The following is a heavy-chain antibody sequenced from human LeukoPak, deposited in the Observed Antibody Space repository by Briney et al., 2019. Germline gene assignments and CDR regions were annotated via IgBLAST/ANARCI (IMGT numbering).Heavy chain of an antibody. CDR1: GFTFSSYA. D-gene: IGHD2-21*02. Sequence: GGSLRLSCAASGFTFSSYAMSWVRQAPGKGLEWVSAISGSGGSTYYADSVKGRFTISRDNFKNTLYLQMNSLRAEDTAVYYCAKDYIVVVTAIHPFDIWGQGTMVTVSS. V-gene: IGHV3-23*01. CDR2: ISGSGGST. CDR3: AKDYIVVVTAIHPFDI. J-gene: IGHJ3*02.